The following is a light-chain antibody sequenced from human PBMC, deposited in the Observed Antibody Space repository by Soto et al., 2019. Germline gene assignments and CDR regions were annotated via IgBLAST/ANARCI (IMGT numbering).Light chain of an antibody. V-gene: IGKV3-11*01. CDR1: QYINTR. Sequence: EIVLTQSPATLSSFPGDRVTLSCRASQYINTRLAWYQHRPGQAPRLLIYQTSIRAAGIPARFSASGSGTDFTITISDVQPEDFALYYCHPRQSWPRTFGQGTKVDI. CDR2: QTS. J-gene: IGKJ1*01. CDR3: HPRQSWPRT.